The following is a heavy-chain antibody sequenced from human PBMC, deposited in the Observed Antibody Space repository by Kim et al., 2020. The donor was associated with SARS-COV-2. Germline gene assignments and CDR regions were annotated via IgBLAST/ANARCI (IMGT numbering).Heavy chain of an antibody. D-gene: IGHD6-13*01. V-gene: IGHV3-30*04. J-gene: IGHJ4*02. CDR2: ITYDGSHI. CDR1: GFTFSSHA. CDR3: AAEDGTRSIDH. Sequence: GGSLRLSCAASGFTFSSHALHWVRQAPGKGLEWVALITYDGSHISYPDSVKGRFIISRDNTKSTLYLQMNSLRPEDTAVYYCAAEDGTRSIDHWGQGTLVTVSP.